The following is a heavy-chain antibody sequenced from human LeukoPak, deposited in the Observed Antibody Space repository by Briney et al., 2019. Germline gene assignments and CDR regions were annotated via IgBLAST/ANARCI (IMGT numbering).Heavy chain of an antibody. Sequence: SETLSLTWTVSGGSISSSSYYWGWIRQPPGKGLEWIGSIYYSGSTYYNPSLKSRVTISVDTSKNQFSLKLSSVTAADTAVYYCARDLGFPLGHFQHWGQGTLVTVSS. CDR3: ARDLGFPLGHFQH. CDR1: GGSISSSSYY. V-gene: IGHV4-39*07. J-gene: IGHJ1*01. CDR2: IYYSGST. D-gene: IGHD3-16*01.